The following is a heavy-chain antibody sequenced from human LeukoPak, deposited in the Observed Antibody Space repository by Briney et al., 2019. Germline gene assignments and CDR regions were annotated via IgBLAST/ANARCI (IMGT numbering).Heavy chain of an antibody. D-gene: IGHD3-22*01. CDR3: ARGLGYYDSSGFRWFDP. Sequence: SETLSLTCAVYGGSFSGYYWSWIRQPPGKGLEWIGEISHSGSTNYNPSLKSRVTISVDTSKNQFSLRLSSVTAAGTAVYYCARGLGYYDSSGFRWFDPWGQGTLVTVSS. J-gene: IGHJ5*02. CDR2: ISHSGST. CDR1: GGSFSGYY. V-gene: IGHV4-34*01.